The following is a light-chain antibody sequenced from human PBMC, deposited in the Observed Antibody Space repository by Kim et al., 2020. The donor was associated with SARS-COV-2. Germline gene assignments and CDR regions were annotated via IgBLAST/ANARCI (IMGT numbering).Light chain of an antibody. CDR2: EVS. CDR3: SSYTSSSTYV. J-gene: IGLJ1*01. Sequence: GQSITISCTGTSSDVGGYNYVSWYHQHPGKAPKLMIYEVSKRPSGVSNRFSGSKSGNTASLTISGLQAEDEADYYSSSYTSSSTYVFGTGTKVTVL. V-gene: IGLV2-14*01. CDR1: SSDVGGYNY.